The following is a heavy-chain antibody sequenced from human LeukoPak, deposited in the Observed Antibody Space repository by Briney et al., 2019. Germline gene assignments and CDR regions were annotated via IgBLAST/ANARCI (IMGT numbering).Heavy chain of an antibody. D-gene: IGHD3-10*01. V-gene: IGHV4-59*01. CDR2: IYYNGST. CDR1: GASISSYY. Sequence: SETLSLTCTVSGASISSYYWSWIRQPPGKGLEWIGDIYYNGSTSKNPSLKSRVTISADPSKNQFSLKVNSVTAADTAVYYCARVGLLDGILDVWDKGTTVTVSS. CDR3: ARVGLLDGILDV. J-gene: IGHJ6*04.